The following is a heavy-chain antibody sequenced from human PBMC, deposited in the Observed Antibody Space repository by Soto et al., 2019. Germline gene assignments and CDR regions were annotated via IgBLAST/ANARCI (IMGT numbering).Heavy chain of an antibody. CDR2: ISGSGGST. CDR3: AKQGSNRPNYGSGSYYPQNYYYYYYMDV. J-gene: IGHJ6*03. D-gene: IGHD3-10*01. Sequence: GGSLRLSCAASGFTFSSYAMSWVRQAPGKGLEWVSAISGSGGSTYYADSVKGRFTISRDNSKNTLYLQMNSLRAEDTAVYYCAKQGSNRPNYGSGSYYPQNYYYYYYMDVWGKGTTVTVSS. V-gene: IGHV3-23*01. CDR1: GFTFSSYA.